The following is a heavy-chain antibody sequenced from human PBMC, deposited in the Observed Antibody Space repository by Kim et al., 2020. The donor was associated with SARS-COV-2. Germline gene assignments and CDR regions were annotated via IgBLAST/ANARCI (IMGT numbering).Heavy chain of an antibody. CDR3: TRDWWAPSGYDYYYYGMDV. CDR1: GFTFGDYA. D-gene: IGHD3-3*01. Sequence: GGSLRLSCTASGFTFGDYAMSWFRQAPGKGLEWVGFIRSKAYGGTTEYAASVKGRFTISRDDSKSIAYLQMNSLKTEDTAVYYCTRDWWAPSGYDYYYYGMDVWGQGTTVTVSS. J-gene: IGHJ6*02. V-gene: IGHV3-49*03. CDR2: IRSKAYGGTT.